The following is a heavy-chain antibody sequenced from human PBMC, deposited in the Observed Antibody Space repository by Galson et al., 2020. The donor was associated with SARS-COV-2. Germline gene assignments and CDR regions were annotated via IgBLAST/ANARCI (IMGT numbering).Heavy chain of an antibody. V-gene: IGHV4-30-2*01. CDR2: MYKSGST. J-gene: IGHJ3*02. CDR1: GGSISSGVYT. CDR3: ARGFPGAFDI. Sequence: ETSETLSLTCAVSGGSISSGVYTWGWIRQPPGKGLEWIGYMYKSGSTYYNPSLESRVTVSMDKSKNHFSLNLTSVTAADTAVYFCARGFPGAFDIWGQGTVVTVFS.